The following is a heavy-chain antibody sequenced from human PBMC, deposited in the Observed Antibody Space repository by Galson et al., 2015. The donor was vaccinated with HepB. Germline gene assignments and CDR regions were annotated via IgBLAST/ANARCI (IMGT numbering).Heavy chain of an antibody. Sequence: SLRLSCAASGFTFSSYSMNWVRQAPGKGLEWVSSISSSSSYIYYADSVKGRFTISRDNAKNSLYLQMNSLRAEDTAVYYCARDSPFDDFWSGYVRVYYGMDVWGQGTTVTVSS. CDR3: ARDSPFDDFWSGYVRVYYGMDV. CDR1: GFTFSSYS. D-gene: IGHD3-3*01. J-gene: IGHJ6*02. V-gene: IGHV3-21*01. CDR2: ISSSSSYI.